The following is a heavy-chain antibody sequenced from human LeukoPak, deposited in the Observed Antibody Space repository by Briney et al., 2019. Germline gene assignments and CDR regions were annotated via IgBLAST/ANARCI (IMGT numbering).Heavy chain of an antibody. CDR2: MSYSGST. CDR3: ARERGGSLYYYYYYMDV. D-gene: IGHD2-15*01. V-gene: IGHV4-59*12. J-gene: IGHJ6*03. Sequence: SETLSLTCTVSGGSISSYHWNWIRQPPGKGLEWIGYMSYSGSTNYNPSLKSRVTISVDTSKNQFSLKLSSVTAADTAVYYCARERGGSLYYYYYYMDVWGKGTTVTVSS. CDR1: GGSISSYH.